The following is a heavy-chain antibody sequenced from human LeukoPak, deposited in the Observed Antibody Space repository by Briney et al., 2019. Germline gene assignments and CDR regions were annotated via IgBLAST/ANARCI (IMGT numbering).Heavy chain of an antibody. CDR3: ARVAAAGPFGAFDI. CDR1: GGSISSYY. CDR2: INHSGST. J-gene: IGHJ3*02. D-gene: IGHD6-13*01. Sequence: PSETLSLTCTVSGGSISSYYWSWIRQPPGKGLEWIGEINHSGSTNYNPSLKSRVTISVDTSKNQFSLKLSSVTAADTAVYYCARVAAAGPFGAFDIWGQGTRVTVSS. V-gene: IGHV4-34*01.